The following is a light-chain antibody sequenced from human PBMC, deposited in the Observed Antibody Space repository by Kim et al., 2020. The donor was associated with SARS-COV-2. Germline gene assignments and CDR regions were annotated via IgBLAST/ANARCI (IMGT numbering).Light chain of an antibody. Sequence: PEETFTLTCSSDTGAVTSGYYPNWLQQKPGQAPRPLIYDPSNKYSWTPARFSGSLLGGKAALTLTGVQPEDESLFYCILSYGGVRVFGDGTQLTVL. CDR3: ILSYGGVRV. CDR2: DPS. J-gene: IGLJ3*02. CDR1: TGAVTSGYY. V-gene: IGLV7-43*01.